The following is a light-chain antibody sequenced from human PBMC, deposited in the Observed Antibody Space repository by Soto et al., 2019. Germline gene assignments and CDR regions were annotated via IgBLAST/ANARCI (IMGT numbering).Light chain of an antibody. CDR1: QSVSSSH. J-gene: IGKJ4*01. V-gene: IGKV3-20*01. CDR2: GAS. Sequence: EIVLTQSPGTLSLSPGERATLSCRASQSVSSSHLAWYQQKPGLAPRLLIYGASIRATGIPDRFSGSGSGTDFTLTITRLETEDFAVYYCQQYGSSRTFGGGTKVEIK. CDR3: QQYGSSRT.